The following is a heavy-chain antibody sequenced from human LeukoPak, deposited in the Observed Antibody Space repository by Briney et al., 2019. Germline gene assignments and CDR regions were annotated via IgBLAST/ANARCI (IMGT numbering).Heavy chain of an antibody. V-gene: IGHV3-74*01. CDR3: ARVLTGSWDWFDP. Sequence: GGSLRLSCAASKFSFSSYWMHWVRQAPGKGLVWVSRINSDGSRTNYADSVKGRFTISRDNAKNTLYLQMSSLRAEDTAVYYCARVLTGSWDWFDPWGQGTLVTVS. CDR1: KFSFSSYW. D-gene: IGHD2-8*02. J-gene: IGHJ5*02. CDR2: INSDGSRT.